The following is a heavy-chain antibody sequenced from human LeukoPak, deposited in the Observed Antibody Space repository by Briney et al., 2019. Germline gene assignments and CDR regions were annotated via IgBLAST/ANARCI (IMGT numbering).Heavy chain of an antibody. V-gene: IGHV3-11*05. Sequence: GGSLRLSCAASGFTFSDYYMSWIRQAPGKGLEWLAYISSSIVYKNYADSVKGRFTISRDNAKNSLFLQMTSLRVDDTAVYYCARALGDYCSSTSCHYFDYWGQGTLVTVSS. CDR2: ISSSIVYK. CDR3: ARALGDYCSSTSCHYFDY. D-gene: IGHD2-2*01. CDR1: GFTFSDYY. J-gene: IGHJ4*02.